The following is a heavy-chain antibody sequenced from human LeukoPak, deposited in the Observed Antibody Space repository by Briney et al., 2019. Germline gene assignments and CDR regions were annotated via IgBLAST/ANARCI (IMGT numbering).Heavy chain of an antibody. CDR2: ISGDGGTS. CDR3: AKDINDFWSGYSAPLDY. CDR1: GFTFDDYA. Sequence: GGSLRLSCAASGFTFDDYAMDWVRQGPGKGLEWVSLISGDGGTSYYADSMKGRFTISRDNSKSSLYLQINSLRTEDTALYYCAKDINDFWSGYSAPLDYWGQGTLVTVSS. V-gene: IGHV3-43*02. J-gene: IGHJ4*02. D-gene: IGHD3-3*01.